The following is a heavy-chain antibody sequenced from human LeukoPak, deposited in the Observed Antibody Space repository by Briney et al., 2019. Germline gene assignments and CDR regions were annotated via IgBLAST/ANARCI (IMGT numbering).Heavy chain of an antibody. CDR3: AGSWSGYSPVNN. D-gene: IGHD3-3*01. V-gene: IGHV4-61*02. CDR2: IYTSGST. J-gene: IGHJ4*02. Sequence: SETLSLTCTVSGGSISSGSYYWSWIRQPAGKGLEWIGRIYTSGSTNYNPSLKSRVTMSLDTSKNQFSLKLSSVTAADTAVYYCAGSWSGYSPVNNWGQGTLVTVSS. CDR1: GGSISSGSYY.